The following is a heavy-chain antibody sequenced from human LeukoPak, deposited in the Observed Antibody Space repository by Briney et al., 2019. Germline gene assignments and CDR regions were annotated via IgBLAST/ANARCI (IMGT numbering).Heavy chain of an antibody. CDR1: GGSINSSSYY. CDR3: ARQEHTDYGDYTYYFDY. CDR2: IYYSGST. D-gene: IGHD4-17*01. Sequence: SETLSLTCTVSGGSINSSSYYWDWIRQPPGKGLEWIGSIYYSGSTYYNPSLKSPVTISVDTSKNQFSLKLSSVTAADTAVYYCARQEHTDYGDYTYYFDYWGQGTLVTVSS. J-gene: IGHJ4*02. V-gene: IGHV4-39*01.